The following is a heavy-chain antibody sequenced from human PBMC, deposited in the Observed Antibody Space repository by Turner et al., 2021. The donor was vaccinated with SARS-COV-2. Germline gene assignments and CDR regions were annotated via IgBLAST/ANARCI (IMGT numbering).Heavy chain of an antibody. D-gene: IGHD3-9*01. CDR3: AKSIPSTGFVFDY. J-gene: IGHJ4*02. CDR1: GFTFSDYA. CDR2: VSGTGSST. Sequence: EAQVLESGGRLVQPGGSLRLSCAASGFTFSDYAMSWVRQAPGKGLQWVSTVSGTGSSTYYADSVKGRFSISRDNSKNTLYLQLISLRADDTAVYYCAKSIPSTGFVFDYWGQGTLVTVSS. V-gene: IGHV3-23*01.